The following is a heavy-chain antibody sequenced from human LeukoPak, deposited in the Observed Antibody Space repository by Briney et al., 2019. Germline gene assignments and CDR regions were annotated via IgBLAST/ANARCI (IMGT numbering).Heavy chain of an antibody. D-gene: IGHD3-10*01. CDR1: GYTFTSYA. CDR3: ARDLGSAYYYGSGMVFDY. Sequence: ASVKVSCKASGYTFTSYAISWVRQAPGQGLEWMGSSYSGNTKYAQKFQGRVTMTTDTSTSTVYMELRSLTSDDTAVYYCARDLGSAYYYGSGMVFDYWGQGTLVTVSS. CDR2: SSYSGNT. V-gene: IGHV1-18*04. J-gene: IGHJ4*01.